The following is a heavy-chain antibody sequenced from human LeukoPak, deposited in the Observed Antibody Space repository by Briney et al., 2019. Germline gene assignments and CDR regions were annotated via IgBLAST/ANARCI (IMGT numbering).Heavy chain of an antibody. D-gene: IGHD1-26*01. CDR2: ISSSSSYTYYVSSSSYI. V-gene: IGHV3-21*01. CDR1: GFTFSSYA. J-gene: IGHJ6*02. CDR3: ARVPDGAGYYGMDV. Sequence: PGGSLRLSCAASGFTFSSYAISWVRQAPGKGLEWVSSISSSSSYTYYVSSSSYIYYADSVKGRFTISRDNAKNSLYLQMNSLRAEDTAVYYCARVPDGAGYYGMDVWGQGTTVTVSS.